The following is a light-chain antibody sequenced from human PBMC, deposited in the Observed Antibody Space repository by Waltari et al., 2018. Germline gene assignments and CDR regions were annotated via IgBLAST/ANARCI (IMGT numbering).Light chain of an antibody. Sequence: DIVMTQSPDSLAVSLGERATINCKSSQSVLYSSNNKNYLTWYHQRPGQPPKQLIYWASTRESGVPDRCSGSGSGTDFTLTISSLQAEDVALDYCQEYYGTPPDTFGQGTKLEIK. J-gene: IGKJ2*01. CDR2: WAS. CDR3: QEYYGTPPDT. V-gene: IGKV4-1*01. CDR1: QSVLYSSNNKNY.